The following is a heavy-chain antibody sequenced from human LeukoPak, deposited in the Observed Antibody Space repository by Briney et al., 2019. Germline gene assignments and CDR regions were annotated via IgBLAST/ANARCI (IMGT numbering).Heavy chain of an antibody. Sequence: GGSLRLSCAASGFTFSSYEMNWVRQAPGKGLEWVSYISSGRTIYYADSVKGRFTISRDNAKNSLYLQMNSLRAEDTAVYYCARLYSSSSGKAFDIWGQGTILRVSS. CDR3: ARLYSSSSGKAFDI. J-gene: IGHJ3*02. CDR2: ISSGRTI. CDR1: GFTFSSYE. D-gene: IGHD6-6*01. V-gene: IGHV3-48*03.